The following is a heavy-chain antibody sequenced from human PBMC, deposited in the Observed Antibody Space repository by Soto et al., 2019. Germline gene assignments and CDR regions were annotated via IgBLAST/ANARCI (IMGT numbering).Heavy chain of an antibody. J-gene: IGHJ4*02. Sequence: QVQLVESGGGLVKPGGSLRLSCAASGFTFSDYYMSWIRQAPGKGLEWVSYITSSSSYTNYADSVKVRFTISRDNAKNSLYLLMNSLRAEDTAVYYCARRRNTVDYWGQGSLVTVSS. CDR1: GFTFSDYY. CDR3: ARRRNTVDY. CDR2: ITSSSSYT. V-gene: IGHV3-11*06. D-gene: IGHD2-2*02.